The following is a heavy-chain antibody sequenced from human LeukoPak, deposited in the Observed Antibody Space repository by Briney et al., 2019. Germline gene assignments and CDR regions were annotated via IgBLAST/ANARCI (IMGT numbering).Heavy chain of an antibody. CDR3: ARDFFIGHYYDSSGPFDY. D-gene: IGHD3-22*01. Sequence: PSETLSLTCTVSGGSISSYYWGWIRQPPGKGLEWIGSIYYSGSTYYNPSLKSRVTISVDTSKNQFSLKLSSVTAADTAVYYCARDFFIGHYYDSSGPFDYWGQGTLVTVSS. CDR2: IYYSGST. V-gene: IGHV4-39*07. CDR1: GGSISSYY. J-gene: IGHJ4*02.